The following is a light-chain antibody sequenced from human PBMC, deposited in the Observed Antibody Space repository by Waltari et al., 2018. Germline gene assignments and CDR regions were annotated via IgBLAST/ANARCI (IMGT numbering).Light chain of an antibody. Sequence: DFQMTQSPSTLSASVGDRVTITCRASQSISNWLAWYQQKPGKAPKPLIYKASSLESGVPSRFSGSGSGTEFTLTISSLQPDDFATYYCQQYNSYPWTFGQGTKVEIK. CDR1: QSISNW. CDR3: QQYNSYPWT. CDR2: KAS. J-gene: IGKJ1*01. V-gene: IGKV1-5*03.